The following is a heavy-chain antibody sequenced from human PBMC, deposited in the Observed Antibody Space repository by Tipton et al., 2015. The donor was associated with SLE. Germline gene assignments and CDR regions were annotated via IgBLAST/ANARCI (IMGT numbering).Heavy chain of an antibody. J-gene: IGHJ3*01. CDR3: VRELDTFEV. Sequence: TLSLTCTVSGDSVSSTNYYWAWIRQPPGKGLEWVGTIFNTGTTYYNSSLRSRVAISADTSKNQFSLDLTSVTAADTAVYYCVRELDTFEVWGPGTLVTVSS. CDR1: GDSVSSTNYY. V-gene: IGHV4-39*07. CDR2: IFNTGTT.